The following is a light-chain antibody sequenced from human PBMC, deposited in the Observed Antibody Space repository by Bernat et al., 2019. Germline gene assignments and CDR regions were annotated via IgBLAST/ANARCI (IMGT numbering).Light chain of an antibody. V-gene: IGLV2-11*01. CDR3: CSSTGTDSRV. J-gene: IGLJ3*02. Sequence: QSALTQPRSVSGSPGQSVTISCTGTSSDIGASTYVSWYQQLPGTAPRLIIYDVNKRPSGVPVRFSGSKSGNTASLTIFGLQADDEADYSCCSSTGTDSRVFGGGTKLTVL. CDR2: DVN. CDR1: SSDIGASTY.